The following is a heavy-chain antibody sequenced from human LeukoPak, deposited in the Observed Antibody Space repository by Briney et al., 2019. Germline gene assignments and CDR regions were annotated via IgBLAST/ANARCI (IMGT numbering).Heavy chain of an antibody. CDR3: VRDRYSIDWYGVDV. J-gene: IGHJ6*02. CDR2: ISSNGGST. CDR1: GGSVNSGSYY. D-gene: IGHD6-19*01. Sequence: ETLSLTCTVSGGSVNSGSYYWSWIRQAPGKGLEYVSAISSNGGSTYYADSVKGRFTISRDNSNNTLYLQVSSLRAEDTAVYYCVRDRYSIDWYGVDVWGQGTTVTVSS. V-gene: IGHV3-64*04.